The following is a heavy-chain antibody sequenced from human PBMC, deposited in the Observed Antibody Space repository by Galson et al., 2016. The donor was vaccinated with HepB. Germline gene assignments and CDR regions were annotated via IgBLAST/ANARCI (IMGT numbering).Heavy chain of an antibody. V-gene: IGHV4-59*01. CDR1: GGSISSYY. CDR2: IYYSGSA. Sequence: ETLSLTCTVSGGSISSYYWSWIRQPPGKGLEWIGYIYYSGSANYNPSLKSRLTISVDTSKNQFSLKLSSVTAADTAVYYCARLASYGMDVWGQGTTVTVS. J-gene: IGHJ6*02. CDR3: ARLASYGMDV.